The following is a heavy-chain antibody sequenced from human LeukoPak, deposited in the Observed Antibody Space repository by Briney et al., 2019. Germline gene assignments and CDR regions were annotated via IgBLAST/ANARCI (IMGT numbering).Heavy chain of an antibody. D-gene: IGHD3-3*01. CDR3: ARGYDSIDY. V-gene: IGHV1-2*02. J-gene: IGHJ4*02. CDR1: GGTFSSYA. CDR2: INPNSGGT. Sequence: ASVKVSCKASGGTFSSYAISWVRQAPGQGLEWMGWINPNSGGTNYAQKFQGRVTMTRDTSINAAYRELSRLRSDDTAVYYCARGYDSIDYWGQGTLVTVSS.